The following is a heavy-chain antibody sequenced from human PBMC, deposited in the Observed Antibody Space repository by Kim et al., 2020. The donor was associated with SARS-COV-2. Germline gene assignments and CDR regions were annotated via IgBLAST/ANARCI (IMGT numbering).Heavy chain of an antibody. CDR2: INHSGST. J-gene: IGHJ5*02. V-gene: IGHV4-34*01. CDR1: GGSFSGYY. D-gene: IGHD3-10*01. CDR3: ARGQINRSRDSGHNWFDP. Sequence: SETLSLTCAVYGGSFSGYYWSWIRQPPGKGLEWIGEINHSGSTNYNPSLKSRVTISVDTSKNQFSLKLSSVTAADTAVYYCARGQINRSRDSGHNWFDPCGQGTLVTVSS.